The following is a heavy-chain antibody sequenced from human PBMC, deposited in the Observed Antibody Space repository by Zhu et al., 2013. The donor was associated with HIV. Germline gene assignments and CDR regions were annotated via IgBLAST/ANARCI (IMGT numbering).Heavy chain of an antibody. D-gene: IGHD3-10*01. J-gene: IGHJ2*01. Sequence: QVQLQESGSGLVKPSQTLSLTCTVSGDSISSGGYYWSWIRQHPGKGLEWIGYIYYSGSTYYNPSLKSRVTISVDTSKNQFSLNLSSMTAADTAVFYCARGRGGEIYWYFDLWGLAPWSLSPQ. CDR3: ARGRGGEIYWYFDL. CDR2: IYYSGST. CDR1: GDSISSGGYY. V-gene: IGHV4-31*03.